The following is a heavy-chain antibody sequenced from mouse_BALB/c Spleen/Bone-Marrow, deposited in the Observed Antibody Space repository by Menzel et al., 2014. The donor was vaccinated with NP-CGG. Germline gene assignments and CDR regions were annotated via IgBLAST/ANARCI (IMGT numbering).Heavy chain of an antibody. CDR1: GYTFTSYW. CDR3: GRGDYETWFAF. V-gene: IGHV1-87*01. Sequence: VQLQQSGAELARPGASVKLSCKASGYTFTSYWMQWVKQRPGQGLEWIGAIYPGDGDTRYTQKFKGKATLTADKSSSTAYKQLSSLASGDSSVYYCGRGDYETWFAFWGQGTLVTGSA. CDR2: IYPGDGDT. J-gene: IGHJ3*01. D-gene: IGHD2-4*01.